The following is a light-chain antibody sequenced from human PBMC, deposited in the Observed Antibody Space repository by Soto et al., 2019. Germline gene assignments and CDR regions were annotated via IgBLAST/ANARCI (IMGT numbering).Light chain of an antibody. Sequence: DIQLTQSPSFLSASVGDRVTITCRASQDISTYLAWYQQKPGKAPTVLITAASTSQREVPSRFSGSGSGTEFTLTISSLQPEDFATYYCQQLNTYPLTFGGGTKVEIK. CDR3: QQLNTYPLT. V-gene: IGKV1-9*01. CDR1: QDISTY. CDR2: AAS. J-gene: IGKJ4*01.